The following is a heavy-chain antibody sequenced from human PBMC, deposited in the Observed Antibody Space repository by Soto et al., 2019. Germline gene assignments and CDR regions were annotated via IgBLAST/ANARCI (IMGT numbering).Heavy chain of an antibody. Sequence: EVQLVESGGGLIQPGGSLRLSCAASGFTVSNNYMTWVRQAPGKGLEWVSAIYSGGSTYYADSVKGRLTISRDNSKNTLYLQMNSLSAESTAVYYCAKDRSAAAGLFDYWGQGTLVTVSS. CDR3: AKDRSAAAGLFDY. D-gene: IGHD6-13*01. V-gene: IGHV3-53*01. J-gene: IGHJ4*02. CDR1: GFTVSNNY. CDR2: IYSGGST.